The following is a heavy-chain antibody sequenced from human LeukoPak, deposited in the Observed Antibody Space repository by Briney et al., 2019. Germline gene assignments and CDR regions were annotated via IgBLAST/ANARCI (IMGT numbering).Heavy chain of an antibody. V-gene: IGHV3-23*01. D-gene: IGHD6-13*01. CDR3: AKGKYSSSYYYYMDV. CDR2: IGDSGGST. CDR1: GFTFSTYG. Sequence: GGSLRLSCAASGFTFSTYGMNWVRQAPGKGLEWVSGIGDSGGSTYYADSVKGRFTISRDNSKNTLYLQMNSLRAEDTAVYYCAKGKYSSSYYYYMDVWGKGTTVTISS. J-gene: IGHJ6*03.